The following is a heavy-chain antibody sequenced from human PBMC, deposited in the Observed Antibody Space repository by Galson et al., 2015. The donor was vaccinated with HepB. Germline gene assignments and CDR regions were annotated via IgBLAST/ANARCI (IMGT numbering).Heavy chain of an antibody. J-gene: IGHJ4*02. CDR3: VKDFKRGTGITGTEGY. V-gene: IGHV3-64D*06. Sequence: RFTISRDNSKNTLFLQMSSLRPEDTAVYYCVKDFKRGTGITGTEGYWGQGTLVTVSS. D-gene: IGHD1-7*01.